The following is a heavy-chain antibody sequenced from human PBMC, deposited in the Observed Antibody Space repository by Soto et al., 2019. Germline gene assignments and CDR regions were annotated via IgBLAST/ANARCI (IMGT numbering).Heavy chain of an antibody. D-gene: IGHD7-27*01. V-gene: IGHV3-33*01. Sequence: GGSLRLSCAASGFTFSSYGMHWVRQAPGKGLEWVAVIWYDGSNKYYADSVKGRFTISRDNSKNTLYLQMNSLRAEDTAVYYCASLGANWGPFDYWGQGTLVTVSS. CDR1: GFTFSSYG. CDR2: IWYDGSNK. CDR3: ASLGANWGPFDY. J-gene: IGHJ4*02.